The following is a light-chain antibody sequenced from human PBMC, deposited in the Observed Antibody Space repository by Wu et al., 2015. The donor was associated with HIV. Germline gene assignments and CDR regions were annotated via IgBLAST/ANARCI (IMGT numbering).Light chain of an antibody. Sequence: AIQITQSPSSLSASTGDTVNITCQTSQHVRSSLAWYRQQPGKVPELLIYASSTLHRGVPSRFSGSGSGTGFTLTISCLQSEDLATFYCQQYDTFPLTFGGGPRWTSN. J-gene: IGKJ4*01. V-gene: IGKV1-8*01. CDR2: ASS. CDR3: QQYDTFPLT. CDR1: QHVRSS.